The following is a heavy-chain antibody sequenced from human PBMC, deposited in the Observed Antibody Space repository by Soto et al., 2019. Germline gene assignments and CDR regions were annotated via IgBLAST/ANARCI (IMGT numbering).Heavy chain of an antibody. D-gene: IGHD6-19*01. CDR2: ISSSSSTI. CDR1: GFTFSDYT. J-gene: IGHJ5*02. CDR3: ARTLGHSSGWYELNWFDP. V-gene: IGHV3-48*02. Sequence: PGGSLRLSCAASGFTFSDYTMSWIRQAPGKGLEWIAYISSSSSTIYYADSVKGRFTISRDNAKNSLYLQMNSLRDEDTAVYYCARTLGHSSGWYELNWFDPWGQGTLVTVSS.